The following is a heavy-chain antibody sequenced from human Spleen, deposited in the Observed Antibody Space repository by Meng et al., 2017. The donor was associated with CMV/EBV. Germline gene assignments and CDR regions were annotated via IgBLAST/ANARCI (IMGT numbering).Heavy chain of an antibody. Sequence: ASVKVSCKASGYTFTSYDINWVRQATGQGLEWMGWMNPNSGNTGYAQKFQGRVTMTRNTFISTAYMELNSLRSEDTAVYYCARGKRSRPRYDFWSGYSTYYFDYWGQGTLVTVSS. CDR1: GYTFTSYD. D-gene: IGHD3-3*01. J-gene: IGHJ4*02. CDR2: MNPNSGNT. V-gene: IGHV1-8*01. CDR3: ARGKRSRPRYDFWSGYSTYYFDY.